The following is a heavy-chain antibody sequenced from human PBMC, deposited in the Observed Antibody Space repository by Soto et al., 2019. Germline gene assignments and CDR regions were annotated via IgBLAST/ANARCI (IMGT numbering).Heavy chain of an antibody. CDR3: AKDLLVVGATPAYY. CDR1: GFTFSSYG. D-gene: IGHD1-26*01. J-gene: IGHJ4*02. Sequence: QVQLVESGGGVVQPGRSLRLSCAASGFTFSSYGMHWVRQAPGKGLERVAVISYDGSNKYYADSVKGRFTISRDNSKNTLCLKMNRLRAEDTAVYYCAKDLLVVGATPAYYWGQGTLVTVSS. V-gene: IGHV3-30*18. CDR2: ISYDGSNK.